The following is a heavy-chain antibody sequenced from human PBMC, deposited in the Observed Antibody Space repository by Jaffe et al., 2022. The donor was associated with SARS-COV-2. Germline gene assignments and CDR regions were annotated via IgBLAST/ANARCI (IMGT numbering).Heavy chain of an antibody. CDR2: ISSSSSTI. Sequence: EVQLVESGGGLVQPGGSLRLSCAASGFTFSSYSMNWVRQAPGKGLEWVSYISSSSSTIYYADSVKGRFTISRDNAKNSLYLQMNSLRDEDTAVYYCARDVQQWLLQEDYYGMDVWGQGTTVTVSS. CDR1: GFTFSSYS. D-gene: IGHD6-19*01. J-gene: IGHJ6*02. CDR3: ARDVQQWLLQEDYYGMDV. V-gene: IGHV3-48*02.